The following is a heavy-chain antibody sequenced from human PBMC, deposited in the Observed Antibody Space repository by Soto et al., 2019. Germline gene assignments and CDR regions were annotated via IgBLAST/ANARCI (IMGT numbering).Heavy chain of an antibody. CDR1: GGSISSGGYY. J-gene: IGHJ4*02. V-gene: IGHV4-30-4*01. Sequence: SETLSLTCAVSGGSISSGGYYWSWIRQPPGKGLEWIGYIYYSGSTYYNPSLKSRVTISVDTSKNQFSLKLSSVTAADTAVYYCAREGSGYDHTFFDYWGQGTLVTVSS. CDR3: AREGSGYDHTFFDY. D-gene: IGHD5-12*01. CDR2: IYYSGST.